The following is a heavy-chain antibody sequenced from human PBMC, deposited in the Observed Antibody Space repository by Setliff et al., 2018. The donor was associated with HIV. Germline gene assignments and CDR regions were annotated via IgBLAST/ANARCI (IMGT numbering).Heavy chain of an antibody. CDR2: ISAYNGNT. D-gene: IGHD3-9*01. CDR3: TTDAYHDYLTGPTPGAFDI. CDR1: GYTFTSYG. Sequence: ASVKVSCKASGYTFTSYGISWVRQAPGQGLEWMGWISAYNGNTNYAQKLQGRVTMTTDTSTNTVYMELSSLRSEDTAVYYCTTDAYHDYLTGPTPGAFDIWGQGTMVTVSS. V-gene: IGHV1-18*01. J-gene: IGHJ3*02.